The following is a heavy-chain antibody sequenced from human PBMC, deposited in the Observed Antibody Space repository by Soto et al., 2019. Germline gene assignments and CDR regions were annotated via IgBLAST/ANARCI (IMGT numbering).Heavy chain of an antibody. CDR3: APWFGAFDY. CDR1: GFIFSNYG. D-gene: IGHD3-10*01. Sequence: GGSLRLSCAASGFIFSNYGMHWVRQAPGKGLEWVAVISYDGSNKYYADSVKGRFTISRDNSKNTLYLQMNSLRAEDTAVYYCAPWFGAFDYWGQGTLVTVSS. CDR2: ISYDGSNK. J-gene: IGHJ4*02. V-gene: IGHV3-30*03.